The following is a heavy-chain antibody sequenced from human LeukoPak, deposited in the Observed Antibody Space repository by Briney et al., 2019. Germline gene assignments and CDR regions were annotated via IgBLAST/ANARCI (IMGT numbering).Heavy chain of an antibody. CDR2: ISSSGSTI. D-gene: IGHD6-13*01. CDR1: GFTFSDYY. CDR3: AKDYEYNSNTWYFH. J-gene: IGHJ4*02. Sequence: GGSLRLSCAASGFTFSDYYMSWIRQAPGKGLEWVSYISSSGSTIYYADSVKGRFTISRDNAKNSLYLQMNSLRAEDTAVYYCAKDYEYNSNTWYFHRGRGTLVSVSS. V-gene: IGHV3-11*01.